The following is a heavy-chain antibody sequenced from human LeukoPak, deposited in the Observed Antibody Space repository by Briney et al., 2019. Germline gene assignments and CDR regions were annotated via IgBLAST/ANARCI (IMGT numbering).Heavy chain of an antibody. CDR2: INPSGAST. V-gene: IGHV1-46*01. Sequence: ASVKVSCKASGYTFTSYYMHWVRQAPGQGLEWMGIINPSGASTNYAQKFQGRVTMTRDTSTNTVYMELSSLRSEDTAVYYCARGPSITMVRGGQWYYYMDVWGKGTTVTISS. CDR1: GYTFTSYY. CDR3: ARGPSITMVRGGQWYYYMDV. D-gene: IGHD3-10*01. J-gene: IGHJ6*03.